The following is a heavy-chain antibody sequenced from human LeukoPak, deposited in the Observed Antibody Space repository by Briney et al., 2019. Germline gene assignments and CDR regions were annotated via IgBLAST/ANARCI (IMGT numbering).Heavy chain of an antibody. CDR1: GGTFSSYA. D-gene: IGHD2-15*01. Sequence: SVKVSCKASGGTFSSYAISWVRQAPGQGLEWMGRIIPILGIANYAQKFQGRVTITADKSTSTAYMELSSLRSEDTAVYYCARVRTVVVAATAVAAFGIWGQGTMVTVSS. J-gene: IGHJ3*02. V-gene: IGHV1-69*04. CDR3: ARVRTVVVAATAVAAFGI. CDR2: IIPILGIA.